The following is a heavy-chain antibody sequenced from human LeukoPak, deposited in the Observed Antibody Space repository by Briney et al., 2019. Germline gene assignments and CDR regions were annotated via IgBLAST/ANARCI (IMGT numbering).Heavy chain of an antibody. CDR3: ARMGAVVVPAAPSDYYFDY. V-gene: IGHV3-33*01. J-gene: IGHJ4*02. CDR1: GFTFSSYG. CDR2: IWYDGSNK. Sequence: PGGSLRLSCAASGFTFSSYGMHWVRQAPGKGLEWVAVIWYDGSNKYYADSVKGRFTIPRDNSKNTLYLQMNSLRAEDTAVYYCARMGAVVVPAAPSDYYFDYWGQGTLVTVSS. D-gene: IGHD2-2*01.